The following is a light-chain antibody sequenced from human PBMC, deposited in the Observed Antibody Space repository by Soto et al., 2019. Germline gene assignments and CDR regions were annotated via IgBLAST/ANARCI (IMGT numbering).Light chain of an antibody. V-gene: IGKV3-15*01. J-gene: IGKJ4*01. Sequence: EIVMTQSPATLSVSPGERATLSCRASQSVSSNLAWYQQKPGQAPRLLIYGASTRATGIPARFSGSGSGTEFTLTISSLQSEDGAVYYCQQYSYWPLTFGGGTKVEIK. CDR3: QQYSYWPLT. CDR2: GAS. CDR1: QSVSSN.